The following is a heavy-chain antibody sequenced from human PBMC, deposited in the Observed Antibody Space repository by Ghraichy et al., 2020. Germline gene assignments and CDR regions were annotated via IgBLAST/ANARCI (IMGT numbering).Heavy chain of an antibody. J-gene: IGHJ4*02. CDR1: GFTFSSYA. CDR3: AREGGNYCSGGSCSRDFDY. Sequence: GALRLSCAASGFTFSSYAMDWVRQAPGKGLEWLSYITSSGTTIYYADSVKGRFTISRDNAQNSLYLQMSSLRDEDTAVYYCAREGGNYCSGGSCSRDFDYWGQGTLVTVSS. V-gene: IGHV3-48*02. D-gene: IGHD2-15*01. CDR2: ITSSGTTI.